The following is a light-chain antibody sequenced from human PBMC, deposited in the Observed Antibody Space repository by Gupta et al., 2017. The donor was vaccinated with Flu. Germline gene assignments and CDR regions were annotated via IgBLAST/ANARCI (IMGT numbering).Light chain of an antibody. Sequence: PSSLSAAVGDWVTITCRASQEIRNDLAWYQQKPGKAPKRLIYAASSWESGAPSRFSGSGSGTEFTLTISSLQPEDFATYYCLQHKNCPWTFGQGTKVEI. CDR3: LQHKNCPWT. CDR2: AAS. CDR1: QEIRND. V-gene: IGKV1-17*01. J-gene: IGKJ1*01.